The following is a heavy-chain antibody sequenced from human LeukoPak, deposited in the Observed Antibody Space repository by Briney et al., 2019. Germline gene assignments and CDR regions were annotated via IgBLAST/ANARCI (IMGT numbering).Heavy chain of an antibody. J-gene: IGHJ3*02. CDR2: ISWNSGGI. V-gene: IGHV3-9*03. Sequence: PGRSLRLSCAASGFTFDDYAMHWVRQAPGKGLEWVSGISWNSGGIGYADSVKGRFTISRDNAKNSLYLQMNSLRAEDMALYYCAKDEFVASDFTGAFDIWGQGTMVTVSS. CDR1: GFTFDDYA. D-gene: IGHD2-8*02. CDR3: AKDEFVASDFTGAFDI.